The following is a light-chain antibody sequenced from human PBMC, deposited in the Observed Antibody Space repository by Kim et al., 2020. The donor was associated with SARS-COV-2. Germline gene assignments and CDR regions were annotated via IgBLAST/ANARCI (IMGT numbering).Light chain of an antibody. CDR1: QSLLHNNEYNH. CDR3: MQSLQRGT. V-gene: IGKV2-28*01. CDR2: LGS. J-gene: IGKJ2*01. Sequence: VEPASSSCSSSQSLLHNNEYNHLDWYVQKPGQSPQILIYLGSYRASGVPERFSGSGSGTDFTLKISRVEAEDVGVYYCMQSLQRGTFGQGTKLEI.